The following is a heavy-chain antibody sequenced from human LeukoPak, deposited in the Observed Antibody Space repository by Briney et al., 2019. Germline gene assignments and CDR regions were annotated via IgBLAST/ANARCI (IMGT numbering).Heavy chain of an antibody. CDR3: ARTSSSGFDY. CDR2: ISSSSSHI. J-gene: IGHJ4*02. V-gene: IGHV3-21*01. Sequence: GGSLRLSCAASGFTFSSYSMNWVRQAPGKGLEWVSSISSSSSHIYYADSVKGRFTISRDNAKNSLYLQMNSLRAEDTAVYYCARTSSSGFDYWGQGTLVTVSS. CDR1: GFTFSSYS. D-gene: IGHD6-6*01.